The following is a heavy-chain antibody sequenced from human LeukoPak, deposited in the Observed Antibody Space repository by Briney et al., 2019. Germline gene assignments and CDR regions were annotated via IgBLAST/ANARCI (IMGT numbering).Heavy chain of an antibody. CDR3: ARRGSGSYYNRLPDY. Sequence: PGGSLRLSCAASGFTFSSYEMNWVRQAPGKGLEWVSYISSSGSTIYYADSVKGRFTISRDNAKNSLYLQMNSLRAEDTAVYYCARRGSGSYYNRLPDYWGQGTLVTVSS. CDR1: GFTFSSYE. CDR2: ISSSGSTI. J-gene: IGHJ4*02. D-gene: IGHD3-10*01. V-gene: IGHV3-48*03.